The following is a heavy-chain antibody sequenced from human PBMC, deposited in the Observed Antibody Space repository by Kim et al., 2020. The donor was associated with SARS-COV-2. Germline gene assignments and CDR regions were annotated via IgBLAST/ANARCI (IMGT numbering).Heavy chain of an antibody. CDR2: IEGNGDIT. D-gene: IGHD1-26*01. CDR3: VRGRWSTPGLDH. V-gene: IGHV3-64D*06. Sequence: GGSLRLSCSASGFTFSAYAINWVRLAPGRGLEYVSNIEGNGDITYYADSVKGRFTISRDNSKNTAYLQMNSLRVEDTALYYCVRGRWSTPGLDHWGQGTLVTVSS. J-gene: IGHJ4*02. CDR1: GFTFSAYA.